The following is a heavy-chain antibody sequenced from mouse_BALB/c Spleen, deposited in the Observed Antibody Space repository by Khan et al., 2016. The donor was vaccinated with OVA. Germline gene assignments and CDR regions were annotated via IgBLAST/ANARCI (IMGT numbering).Heavy chain of an antibody. CDR2: INPTSGYT. Sequence: VQLQQSGAELAKPGASVKMSCKASGYTFTTYWMHWVKQRPGQGLEWIGYINPTSGYTDYNEKFKDRAKLSADKYSRTAYMQLSSLTSEDSAVYYCTRDRIDYWGQGTTLTVSA. CDR1: GYTFTTYW. V-gene: IGHV1-7*01. J-gene: IGHJ2*01. CDR3: TRDRIDY.